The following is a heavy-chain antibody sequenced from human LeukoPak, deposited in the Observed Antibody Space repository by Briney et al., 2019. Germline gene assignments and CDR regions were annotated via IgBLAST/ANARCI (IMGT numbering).Heavy chain of an antibody. J-gene: IGHJ4*02. Sequence: GGSLRLSCAASGFTFSDYYMSWVRQAPGKGLEWVGRTRNKANSYTTEYAASVKGRFIISRGDSKDSLYLQMDSLITEDTAVYYCVGVSHVYYLDHWGRGILVTVSS. D-gene: IGHD1-14*01. CDR3: VGVSHVYYLDH. CDR1: GFTFSDYY. V-gene: IGHV3-72*01. CDR2: TRNKANSYTT.